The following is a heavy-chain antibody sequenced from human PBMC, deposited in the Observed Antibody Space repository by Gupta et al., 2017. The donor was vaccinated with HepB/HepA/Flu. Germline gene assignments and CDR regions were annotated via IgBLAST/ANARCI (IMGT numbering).Heavy chain of an antibody. J-gene: IGHJ6*03. CDR2: IYPDDSDI. D-gene: IGHD3-10*01. CDR3: ARLISGNVIRGDIYFYYYMDV. CDR1: GYNFTKHW. Sequence: EVQLVQSGAEVKKPGESLKISCTGSGYNFTKHWIGWVRQMPGKGLEWMGIIYPDDSDIGYSPSFQGQVTMSADKSITTAYLQWSSLKTSDTATYYCARLISGNVIRGDIYFYYYMDVWGRGTTVTVSS. V-gene: IGHV5-51*01.